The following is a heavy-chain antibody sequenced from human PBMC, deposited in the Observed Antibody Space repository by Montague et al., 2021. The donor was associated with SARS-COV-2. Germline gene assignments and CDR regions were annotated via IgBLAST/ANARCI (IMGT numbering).Heavy chain of an antibody. Sequence: TLSLTCTVSGGSIRSGSYYWSWIRQPAGKGLEWIGRIYTSGSTNYNPSLKSRVTISVDTSKNQFSLKLSSVTAADTAVYYCARADFWSGYLYFDYWGQGTLVIVSS. CDR1: GGSIRSGSYY. CDR3: ARADFWSGYLYFDY. J-gene: IGHJ4*02. CDR2: IYTSGST. V-gene: IGHV4-61*02. D-gene: IGHD3-3*01.